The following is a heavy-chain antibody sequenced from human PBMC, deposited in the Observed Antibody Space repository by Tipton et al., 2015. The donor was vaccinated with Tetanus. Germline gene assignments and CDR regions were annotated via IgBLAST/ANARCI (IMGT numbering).Heavy chain of an antibody. CDR2: VDYTGHT. J-gene: IGHJ4*02. CDR3: ARVRRGATTDLDY. D-gene: IGHD5-12*01. V-gene: IGHV4-39*07. Sequence: GLVKPSETLSLTCTVSGASISGSRNFWGWIRQTPARGLEWIGSVDYTGHTYHNPSLKSRVSMSVDTSKNQFSLRLSSVTAADTAVYYCARVRRGATTDLDYWGQGTLVTVSS. CDR1: GASISGSRNF.